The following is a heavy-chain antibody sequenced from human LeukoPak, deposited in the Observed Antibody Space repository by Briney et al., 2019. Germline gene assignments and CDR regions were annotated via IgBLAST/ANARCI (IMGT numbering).Heavy chain of an antibody. CDR1: GGSISSGSYY. D-gene: IGHD3-9*01. CDR2: IYTSGST. Sequence: PSETLSLTCTVSGGSISSGSYYWSWIRQPAGKGLEWIGRIYTSGSTNYNPSLKSRVTISVDTSKNQFSLKLSSVTAADTAMYYCARENYHILTGYYSRGTFDIWGQGTTVTVSS. V-gene: IGHV4-61*02. CDR3: ARENYHILTGYYSRGTFDI. J-gene: IGHJ3*02.